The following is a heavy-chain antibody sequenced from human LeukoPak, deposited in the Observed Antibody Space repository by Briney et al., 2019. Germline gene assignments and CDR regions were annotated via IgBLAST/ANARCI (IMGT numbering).Heavy chain of an antibody. J-gene: IGHJ5*02. D-gene: IGHD2-15*01. CDR2: ISGSGGSI. Sequence: GGSLRLSCAASGFTFSSYAMSWVRQAPGKGLEWVSAISGSGGSIYYADSVKGRFTISRDNSKNTLYLQMNSLRAEDTAVYYCAKDGYCSGGSCYHNWFDPWGQGTLVTVSS. CDR1: GFTFSSYA. CDR3: AKDGYCSGGSCYHNWFDP. V-gene: IGHV3-23*01.